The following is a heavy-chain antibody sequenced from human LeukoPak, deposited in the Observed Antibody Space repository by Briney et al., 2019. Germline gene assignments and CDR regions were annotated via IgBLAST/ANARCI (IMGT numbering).Heavy chain of an antibody. Sequence: GGSLRLSCAASGFTFSSYEMNWVRQAPGKGLEWVSYISSSGSTIYYADSVKGRFTISRDNAKNSLYLQMNSLRAEDTAVYYCARDRSSSWYRQDAFDIWGQGTMVTVSS. D-gene: IGHD6-13*01. J-gene: IGHJ3*02. CDR2: ISSSGSTI. CDR3: ARDRSSSWYRQDAFDI. V-gene: IGHV3-48*03. CDR1: GFTFSSYE.